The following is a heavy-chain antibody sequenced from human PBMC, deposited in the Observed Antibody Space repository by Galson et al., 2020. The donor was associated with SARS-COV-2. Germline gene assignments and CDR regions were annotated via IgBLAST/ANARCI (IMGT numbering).Heavy chain of an antibody. CDR1: GFTFSSYA. V-gene: IGHV3-30-3*01. CDR3: ARAHSVYDFWSGSEGV. CDR2: ISYDGSNK. Sequence: GGSLRLSCAASGFTFSSYAMHWVRQAPGKGLEWVAVISYDGSNKYYADSVKGRFTISRDNSKNTLYLQMNSLRAEDTAVYYCARAHSVYDFWSGSEGVWGQGTMVTVSS. D-gene: IGHD3-3*01. J-gene: IGHJ3*01.